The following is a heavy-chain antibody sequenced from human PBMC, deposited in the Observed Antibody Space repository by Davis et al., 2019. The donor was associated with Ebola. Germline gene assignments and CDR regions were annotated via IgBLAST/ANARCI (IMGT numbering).Heavy chain of an antibody. J-gene: IGHJ4*02. V-gene: IGHV1-18*04. CDR2: INPHNGNT. CDR3: ARDGYYYGSGSYSLSLDY. CDR1: GYTFTNYG. D-gene: IGHD3-10*01. Sequence: AASVKVSCKASGYTFTNYGITWVRQAPGQGLEWMGWINPHNGNTNYAQNVQGRVTMTTDTSTSPAYMELSSLRSEDTAVYYCARDGYYYGSGSYSLSLDYWGQGTLVTVSS.